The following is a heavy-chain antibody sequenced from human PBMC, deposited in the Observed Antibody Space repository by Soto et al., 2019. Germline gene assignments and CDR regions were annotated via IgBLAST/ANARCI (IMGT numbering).Heavy chain of an antibody. Sequence: QVQLLQSGADVKKPGASVTVSCKASGYTFTNYDINWVRQATGQGLEWMGWMNPNSGNTGYAQKFQGRVTMTRSNSVTTAYMVRSSLRSEDTAMYYCVRGVRGNHQFRMGYYFDSCGQGTLVTVSS. CDR3: VRGVRGNHQFRMGYYFDS. J-gene: IGHJ4*02. CDR2: MNPNSGNT. CDR1: GYTFTNYD. D-gene: IGHD1-1*01. V-gene: IGHV1-8*01.